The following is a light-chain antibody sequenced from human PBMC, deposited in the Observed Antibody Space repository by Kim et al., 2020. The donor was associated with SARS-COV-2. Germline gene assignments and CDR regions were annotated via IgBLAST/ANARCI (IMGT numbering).Light chain of an antibody. CDR1: NLGDRY. CDR3: QAWDSSVV. Sequence: VSVSPGQTASISCSGDNLGDRYASWYQQKPGQSPVMVIYQDNKRPSGIPERFSGSNSGNTATLTISGTQAMDEADYYCQAWDSSVVFGGGTQLTV. J-gene: IGLJ2*01. V-gene: IGLV3-1*01. CDR2: QDN.